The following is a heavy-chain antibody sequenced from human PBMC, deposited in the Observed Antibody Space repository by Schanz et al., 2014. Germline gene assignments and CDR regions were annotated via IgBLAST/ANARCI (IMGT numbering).Heavy chain of an antibody. CDR3: ARKMKLGVYGGKGHDSLDI. CDR1: GFSFSSYA. Sequence: AQLVESGGGVVQPGRSLRLSCATSGFSFSSYAINWVRQAPGKGLEWLSVISASGGDTYYADSVKGRFTISRDNSKNTLYLQMNTLRAEDTAVYYCARKMKLGVYGGKGHDSLDIWGQGTMVTVSS. CDR2: ISASGGDT. J-gene: IGHJ3*02. D-gene: IGHD4-17*01. V-gene: IGHV3-23*04.